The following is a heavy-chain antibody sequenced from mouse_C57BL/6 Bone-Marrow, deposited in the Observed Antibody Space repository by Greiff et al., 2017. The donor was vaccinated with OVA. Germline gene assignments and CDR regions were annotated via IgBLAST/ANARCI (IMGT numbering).Heavy chain of an antibody. Sequence: EVQLQQSGAELVRPGASVKLSCTASGFNIKDDYMHWVKQRPEQGLEWIGWIDPENGDTEYASKFQGKATITADTSSNTAYLQLSSLTSEDTAVYYCTTTYYSSYLDYWGQGTTLTVSS. CDR2: IDPENGDT. CDR1: GFNIKDDY. CDR3: TTTYYSSYLDY. V-gene: IGHV14-4*01. J-gene: IGHJ2*01. D-gene: IGHD2-5*01.